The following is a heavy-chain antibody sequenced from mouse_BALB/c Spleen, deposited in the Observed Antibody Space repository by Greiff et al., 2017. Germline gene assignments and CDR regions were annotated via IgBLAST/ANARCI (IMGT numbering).Heavy chain of an antibody. CDR1: GFTFTDYY. CDR2: IRNKANGYTT. D-gene: IGHD2-3*01. Sequence: EVQLVESGGGLVQPGGSLRLSCATSGFTFTDYYMSWVRQPPGKALEWLGFIRNKANGYTTEYSASVKGRFTISRDNSQSILYLQMNTLRAEDSATYYCARNDGYYAWFAYWGQGTLVTVSA. J-gene: IGHJ3*01. CDR3: ARNDGYYAWFAY. V-gene: IGHV7-3*02.